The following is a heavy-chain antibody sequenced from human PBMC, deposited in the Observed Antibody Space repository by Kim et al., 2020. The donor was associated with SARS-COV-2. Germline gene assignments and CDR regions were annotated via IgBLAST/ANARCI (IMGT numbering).Heavy chain of an antibody. D-gene: IGHD2-15*01. CDR3: ARPVCSGCSCYDGGNWFDP. CDR2: ISGDGGST. V-gene: IGHV3-43*02. J-gene: IGHJ5*02. CDR1: GFTFDDYA. Sequence: GGSLRLSCAASGFTFDDYAMHWVRQAPGKGLEWVSFISGDGGSTYYADSVKGRFTISRDNSKNSLYLQMNSLRTEDTALYYCARPVCSGCSCYDGGNWFDPWGPGTLVTVSS.